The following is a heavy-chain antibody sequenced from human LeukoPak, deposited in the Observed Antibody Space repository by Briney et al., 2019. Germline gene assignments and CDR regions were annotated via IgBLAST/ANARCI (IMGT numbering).Heavy chain of an antibody. CDR2: IYSGGST. CDR1: GFTVSSNY. V-gene: IGHV3-53*01. D-gene: IGHD6-13*01. CDR3: ARGGGSEYSSSWYYSYYYYGMDV. J-gene: IGHJ6*02. Sequence: GGSLRLSCAASGFTVSSNYMSWVRPAPGKGLEWVSVIYSGGSTYYADSVKGRFTISRDNSKNTLYLQMNSLGAEDTAVYYCARGGGSEYSSSWYYSYYYYGMDVWGQGTTVTVSS.